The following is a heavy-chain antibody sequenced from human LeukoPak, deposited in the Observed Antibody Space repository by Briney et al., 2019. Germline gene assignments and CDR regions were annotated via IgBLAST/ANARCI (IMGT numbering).Heavy chain of an antibody. D-gene: IGHD5-18*01. Sequence: PSETLSLTCTVSGGSINNSSYYWGWIRQPPGKGLEWIGEVNHSGSTNYNPSLKSRVTISVDTSKNQFSLKLSSVTAADTAVYYCARGQKRSRDTYYFDYWGQGTLVTVSS. CDR3: ARGQKRSRDTYYFDY. J-gene: IGHJ4*02. CDR2: VNHSGST. CDR1: GGSINNSSYY. V-gene: IGHV4-39*07.